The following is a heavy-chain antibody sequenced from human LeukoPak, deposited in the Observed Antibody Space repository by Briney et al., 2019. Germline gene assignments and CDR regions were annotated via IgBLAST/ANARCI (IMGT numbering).Heavy chain of an antibody. V-gene: IGHV3-21*01. CDR1: GFTFSSYS. Sequence: GGSLRLSCAASGFTFSSYSMNWVRQAPGKGLEWVSSISSSSSYIYYADSVKGRFTISRDNAKNSLYLQMNSLRAEDTAVYYCARVYSLMDRAEYYFDSWGQGTLVTVYS. CDR2: ISSSSSYI. CDR3: ARVYSLMDRAEYYFDS. J-gene: IGHJ4*02. D-gene: IGHD2-21*01.